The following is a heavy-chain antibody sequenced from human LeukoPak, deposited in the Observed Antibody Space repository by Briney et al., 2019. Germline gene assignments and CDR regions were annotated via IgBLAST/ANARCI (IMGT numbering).Heavy chain of an antibody. D-gene: IGHD3-3*01. CDR2: IYSGGST. Sequence: GGSLRLSCVASGFAFSSYGMSWVRQAPGKGLEWVSVIYSGGSTYYADSVKGRFTISRDNSRNTLYLQMNSLRAEDTAAYYCARTYDFWSGSQYYFDSWGQGTLVTVSS. V-gene: IGHV3-66*01. CDR3: ARTYDFWSGSQYYFDS. J-gene: IGHJ4*02. CDR1: GFAFSSYG.